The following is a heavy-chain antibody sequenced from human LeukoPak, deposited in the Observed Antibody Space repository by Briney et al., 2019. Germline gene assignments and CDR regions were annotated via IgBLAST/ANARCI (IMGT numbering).Heavy chain of an antibody. D-gene: IGHD6-19*01. CDR1: GGSLSSYY. CDR2: IYTSGDT. V-gene: IGHV4-4*07. CDR3: ARDQGWPFHFDC. J-gene: IGHJ4*02. Sequence: PSETLSLTCTVSGGSLSSYYWSWVRQPAGKGLEWIGRIYTSGDTTYNPSLKSRVTMSADTSKNQFSLKLTSVTAADTAVYYCARDQGWPFHFDCWGQGALVIVSS.